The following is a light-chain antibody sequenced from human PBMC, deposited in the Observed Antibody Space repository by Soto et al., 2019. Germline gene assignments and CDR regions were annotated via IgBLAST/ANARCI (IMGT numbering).Light chain of an antibody. CDR3: QQYNNWTPLT. Sequence: EIVMTQSQATLSVSPGERATLSCRASQSVSSNLAWYQQKPGQAPRLLIYGASIRATGIPARFSGSGSGTEFTLTISSLQSEYFAVYYCQQYNNWTPLTFGGGTKVEIK. CDR1: QSVSSN. J-gene: IGKJ4*01. V-gene: IGKV3D-15*01. CDR2: GAS.